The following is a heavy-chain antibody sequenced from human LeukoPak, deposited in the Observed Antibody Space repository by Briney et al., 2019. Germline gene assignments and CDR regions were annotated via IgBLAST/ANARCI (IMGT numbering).Heavy chain of an antibody. Sequence: GGSLRLSCAASGFTFSTYGMSWVRQAPGKGLEWVSGVSASGSSTYYADSVKGRFTISRDNSKNTLYLRMNSLRADDTAVYYCAKCEGSYVDSRSDYWGQGTLVTVSS. CDR2: VSASGSST. CDR1: GFTFSTYG. J-gene: IGHJ4*02. D-gene: IGHD4-17*01. CDR3: AKCEGSYVDSRSDY. V-gene: IGHV3-23*01.